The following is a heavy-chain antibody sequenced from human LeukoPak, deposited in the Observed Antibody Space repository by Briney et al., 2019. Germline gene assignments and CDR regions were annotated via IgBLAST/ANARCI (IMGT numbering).Heavy chain of an antibody. V-gene: IGHV4-59*01. CDR1: GGSISSYY. D-gene: IGHD3-10*01. Sequence: SETLSLTCTVSGGSISSYYWSWNRQPPGKGLEWIGYIYYSGSTNYNPSLKSRVTISADTSKNQFSLKLSSLTAADTAVYYCARGPQGTFDYWGQGTLVTVSS. CDR2: IYYSGST. CDR3: ARGPQGTFDY. J-gene: IGHJ4*02.